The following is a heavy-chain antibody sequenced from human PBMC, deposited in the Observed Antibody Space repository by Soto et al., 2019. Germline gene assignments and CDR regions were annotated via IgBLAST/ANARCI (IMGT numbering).Heavy chain of an antibody. CDR3: ARENAYGDPNSFDY. CDR2: ISSSSNYI. D-gene: IGHD4-17*01. J-gene: IGHJ4*02. V-gene: IGHV3-21*02. Sequence: EVQLVESGGGLVKPGGSLRLSCTASGFTFSSYNMNWVRQAPGKGLEWVSSISSSSNYIYYTDSMKGRFTISRDTAKNSLYLQMNSLRAEDTAVYYCARENAYGDPNSFDYWGQGTLVTVSS. CDR1: GFTFSSYN.